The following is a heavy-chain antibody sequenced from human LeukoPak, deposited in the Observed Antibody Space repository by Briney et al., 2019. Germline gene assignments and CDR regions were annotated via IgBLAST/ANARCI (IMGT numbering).Heavy chain of an antibody. Sequence: GSLRLSCAASGFTFSSYYWGWIRQPPGKGLEWIGSIYYSGSTYYNPSLKSRVTISVDTSKNQFSLKLSSVTAADTAVYYCARATWDYVYDSSGYRLNYFDYWGQGTLVAVSS. J-gene: IGHJ4*02. CDR1: GFTFSSYY. D-gene: IGHD3-22*01. CDR3: ARATWDYVYDSSGYRLNYFDY. V-gene: IGHV4-39*01. CDR2: IYYSGST.